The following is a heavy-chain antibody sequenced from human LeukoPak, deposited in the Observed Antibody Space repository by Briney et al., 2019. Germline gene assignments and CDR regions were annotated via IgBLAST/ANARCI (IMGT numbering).Heavy chain of an antibody. J-gene: IGHJ4*02. CDR1: GGSFSGYY. CDR3: ARKAYYYGSGSYYNVYYFDY. Sequence: SETLSLTCAVYGGSFSGYYWSWIRQPPGKGLEWIGEINHSGSTNYNPSLKSRVTISVDTSKNQFSLKLSSVTAADTAVYYCARKAYYYGSGSYYNVYYFDYWGRGTLVTVSS. D-gene: IGHD3-10*01. V-gene: IGHV4-34*01. CDR2: INHSGST.